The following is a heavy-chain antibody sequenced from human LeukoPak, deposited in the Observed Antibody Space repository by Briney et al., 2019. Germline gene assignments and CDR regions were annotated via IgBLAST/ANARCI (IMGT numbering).Heavy chain of an antibody. CDR3: ARDRIAAAGRGAFDI. CDR1: GGSISSSSYY. Sequence: SETLSLTCTVSGGSISSSSYYWGWIRQPPGKGLEWIGSIYYSGSTYYNPSLKSRVTISVDTSKNQFSLKLSSVTAADTAVYYCARDRIAAAGRGAFDIWGQGTMVTVSS. CDR2: IYYSGST. V-gene: IGHV4-39*07. D-gene: IGHD6-13*01. J-gene: IGHJ3*02.